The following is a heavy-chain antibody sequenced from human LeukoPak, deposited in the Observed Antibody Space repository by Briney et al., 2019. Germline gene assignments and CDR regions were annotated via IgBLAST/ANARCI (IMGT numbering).Heavy chain of an antibody. D-gene: IGHD6-6*01. CDR1: GGSISSYY. Sequence: SETLSLTCTVSGGSISSYYWSWIRQPPGKGLEWIGYIYYSGSTNYNPSLKSRVTISVDTSKNQFSLKLSSVTAADTAVYYCARVLTAKYSSSAYYFDYWGQGTLVTVSS. V-gene: IGHV4-59*01. J-gene: IGHJ4*02. CDR2: IYYSGST. CDR3: ARVLTAKYSSSAYYFDY.